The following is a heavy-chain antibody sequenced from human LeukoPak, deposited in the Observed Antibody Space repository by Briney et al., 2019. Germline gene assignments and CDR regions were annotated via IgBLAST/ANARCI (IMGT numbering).Heavy chain of an antibody. J-gene: IGHJ6*04. D-gene: IGHD6-6*01. V-gene: IGHV4-34*01. CDR1: GGSFSGYY. CDR3: ASIRLSWYYYGMDV. Sequence: PSETLSLTCAVYGGSFSGYYWSWIRQPPGKGLEWIGEINHSGSTNYNPSLKSRVTISVDTSKNQFSLKLSSVTAADTAVYYWASIRLSWYYYGMDVWGKGTTVTVSS. CDR2: INHSGST.